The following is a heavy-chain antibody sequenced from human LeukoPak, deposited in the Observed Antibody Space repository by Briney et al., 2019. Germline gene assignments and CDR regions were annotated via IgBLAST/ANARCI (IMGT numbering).Heavy chain of an antibody. Sequence: SETLSLTCTVSGGSISSSSYYWGWIRQPPGKGLEWIESIYYSGSTNYNPSLKSRVTMSVDTSKNQFSLKLTSVTAADTALYYCASEGYYYYMDVWGKGTTVTISS. CDR1: GGSISSSSYY. CDR2: IYYSGST. J-gene: IGHJ6*03. CDR3: ASEGYYYYMDV. V-gene: IGHV4-39*07.